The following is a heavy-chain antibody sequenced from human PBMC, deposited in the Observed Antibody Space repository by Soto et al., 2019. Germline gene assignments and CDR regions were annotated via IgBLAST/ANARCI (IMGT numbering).Heavy chain of an antibody. Sequence: SETLSLTCAVYGGSFSGYYWSWIRQPPGKGLEWIGEINHSGSTNYNPSLKSRVTISVDTSKNQFSLKLSSVTAADTAVYYCARGELLLGSGSFQRSGLDPWGQGTLVTVSS. CDR3: ARGELLLGSGSFQRSGLDP. CDR1: GGSFSGYY. CDR2: INHSGST. D-gene: IGHD2-15*01. J-gene: IGHJ5*02. V-gene: IGHV4-34*01.